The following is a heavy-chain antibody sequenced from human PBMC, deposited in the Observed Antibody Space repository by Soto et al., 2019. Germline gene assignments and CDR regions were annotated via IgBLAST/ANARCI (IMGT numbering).Heavy chain of an antibody. D-gene: IGHD5-12*01. V-gene: IGHV1-3*01. CDR3: ARAHRGWLRGYYYYMDV. J-gene: IGHJ6*03. Sequence: ASVKVSCKASGYTFTSYAMHWVRQAPGQRLEWMGWINADSGNTKYSQKFQGRVTMTRNTSMSTAYMELSSLRSEDTAVYYCARAHRGWLRGYYYYMDVWGKGTTVTVSS. CDR1: GYTFTSYA. CDR2: INADSGNT.